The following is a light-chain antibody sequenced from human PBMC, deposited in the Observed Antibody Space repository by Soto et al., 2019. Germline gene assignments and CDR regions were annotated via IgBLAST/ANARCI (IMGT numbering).Light chain of an antibody. Sequence: IVRTMSPATLSVSRGERATLSCRAGQGVRGNLAWYQQKPGQSPRLLIYGASSRATGIPVRFSGSGSGTEFTLTICSLQTEDVPVSYSQQYNTRPFVTFAQGTRLEIK. CDR2: GAS. J-gene: IGKJ5*01. CDR1: QGVRGN. V-gene: IGKV3-15*01. CDR3: QQYNTRPFVT.